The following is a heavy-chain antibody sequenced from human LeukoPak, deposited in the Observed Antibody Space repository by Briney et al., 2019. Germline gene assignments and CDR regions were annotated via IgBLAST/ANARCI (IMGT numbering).Heavy chain of an antibody. J-gene: IGHJ4*02. Sequence: PGRSLRLSCAASGFTFSSYGMHWVRQAPGKGLEWVAIIYYDGNNKYYADSVKGRFTISRDNSKNTLYLQMNSLRAEDTAVYYCAKGNGVGATDYWGQGTLVTVSS. CDR1: GFTFSSYG. CDR3: AKGNGVGATDY. D-gene: IGHD1-26*01. CDR2: IYYDGNNK. V-gene: IGHV3-30*18.